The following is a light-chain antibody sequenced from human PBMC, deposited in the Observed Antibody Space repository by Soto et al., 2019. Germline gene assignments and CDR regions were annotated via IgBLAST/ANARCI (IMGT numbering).Light chain of an antibody. CDR2: AAS. J-gene: IGKJ4*01. V-gene: IGKV1-12*01. CDR3: RQGDSFPFT. CDR1: QDISSW. Sequence: DIQMTQSPSSVSASVGDRVTITCRASQDISSWVAWYQQKPGKAPKLLISAASSLQSGVPRRFSGSGSGTDFTLIISSLQPEDFATYFCRQGDSFPFTFGGGTKVDIK.